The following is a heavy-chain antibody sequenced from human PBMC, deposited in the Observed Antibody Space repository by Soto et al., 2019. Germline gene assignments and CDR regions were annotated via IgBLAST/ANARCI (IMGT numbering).Heavy chain of an antibody. J-gene: IGHJ4*02. V-gene: IGHV1-18*01. Sequence: QVPLVQSGAEVKKPGASVKVSCKTSGYTFTSYHISWVRQAPGQGLAWMGWISAYNTNTNYAQKFQGRVTMTTDTLTSTAYMELRSLRSDDTAVYYCARDTPPTDYWGQGTLVTVSS. CDR3: ARDTPPTDY. CDR2: ISAYNTNT. CDR1: GYTFTSYH.